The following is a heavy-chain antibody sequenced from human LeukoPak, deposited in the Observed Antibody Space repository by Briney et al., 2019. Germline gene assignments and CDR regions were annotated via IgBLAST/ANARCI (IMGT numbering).Heavy chain of an antibody. D-gene: IGHD3-10*01. CDR1: GGSVNNFY. V-gene: IGHV4-59*02. CDR3: ARLTRLTLIRGVTGYHSLDV. J-gene: IGHJ6*04. CDR2: IYYSGST. Sequence: SETLSLTCTVSGGSVNNFYWSWIRQPPGGGLEYIGYIYYSGSTNYNPSLKSRVTISVDTSKSQFSLKLNSVTAADTAVYFCARLTRLTLIRGVTGYHSLDVWGKGTKVTVTS.